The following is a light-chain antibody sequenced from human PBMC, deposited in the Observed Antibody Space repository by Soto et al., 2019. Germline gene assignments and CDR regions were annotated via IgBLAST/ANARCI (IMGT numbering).Light chain of an antibody. CDR2: DAS. J-gene: IGKJ1*01. Sequence: DIQMTQSPSTLSASVGDRVTITCRASQSISNWLAWYQQKPGKAPKLLIYDASTLQSGVSSRFSGSVSGTEFTLTISNLQPDDFASYYCQHYINFSGTFVQGTTVDI. V-gene: IGKV1-5*01. CDR3: QHYINFSGT. CDR1: QSISNW.